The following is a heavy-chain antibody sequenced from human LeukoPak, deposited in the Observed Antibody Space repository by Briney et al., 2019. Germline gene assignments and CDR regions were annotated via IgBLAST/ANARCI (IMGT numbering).Heavy chain of an antibody. J-gene: IGHJ6*02. V-gene: IGHV3-21*01. CDR2: ISSSSSYI. CDR3: ASGLYSGSWNYYSGVDV. Sequence: PGGSLRLSCAASGFTFSSYSMNWVRQAPGKGLEWVSSISSSSSYIYYADSVKGRFTISRDNAKNSLYLQMNSLRAEGTAVYYCASGLYSGSWNYYSGVDVWGQGTTVTVSS. CDR1: GFTFSSYS. D-gene: IGHD6-13*01.